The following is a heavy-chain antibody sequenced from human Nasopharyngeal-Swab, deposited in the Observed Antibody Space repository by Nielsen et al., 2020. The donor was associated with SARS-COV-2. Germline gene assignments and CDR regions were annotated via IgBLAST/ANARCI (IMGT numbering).Heavy chain of an antibody. J-gene: IGHJ4*02. D-gene: IGHD3-16*02. CDR2: IFSNDEK. CDR3: ARIDYDYVWGSYRYTGGYFDY. Sequence: WIRQSPGKALEWLAHIFSNDEKSYSTSLKSRLTISKDTPKRQVVLTMTNMDPVDTATYYCARIDYDYVWGSYRYTGGYFDYWGQGTLVTVSS. V-gene: IGHV2-26*01.